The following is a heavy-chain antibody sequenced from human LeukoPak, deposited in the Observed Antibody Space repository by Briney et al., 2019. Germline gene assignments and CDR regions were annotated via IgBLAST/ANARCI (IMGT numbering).Heavy chain of an antibody. D-gene: IGHD6-19*01. J-gene: IGHJ4*02. Sequence: ASVKVSCKASGYTFSDYYMHWVRQAPGQGLEWMGWINPNGDGTNFAQEFQGRVTMTRDISTVYMELRRLRSDDTAVYFCARGAGSSGYPDYWGQGTLVTVSS. CDR2: INPNGDGT. CDR1: GYTFSDYY. V-gene: IGHV1-2*02. CDR3: ARGAGSSGYPDY.